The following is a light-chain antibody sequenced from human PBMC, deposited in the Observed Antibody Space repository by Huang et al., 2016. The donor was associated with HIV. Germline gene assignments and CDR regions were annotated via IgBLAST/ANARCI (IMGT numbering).Light chain of an antibody. V-gene: IGKV4-1*01. J-gene: IGKJ2*01. CDR2: WAS. CDR1: QSLFYRSNNKND. CDR3: QRDYYTPLT. Sequence: DIVMTQSPDSLTVSLGERATINFKSSQSLFYRSNNKNDLARYQQKPGQPPNLLSYWASTRETGVPGRFSGGGSRTDFTLTISSPQAEDVAIYYCQRDYYTPLTFGQGTKLEIK.